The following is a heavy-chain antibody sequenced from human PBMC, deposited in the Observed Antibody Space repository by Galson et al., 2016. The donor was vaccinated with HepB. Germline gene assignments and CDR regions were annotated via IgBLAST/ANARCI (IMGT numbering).Heavy chain of an antibody. CDR3: ARAGDYYDRSSRLGY. J-gene: IGHJ4*02. D-gene: IGHD3-22*01. V-gene: IGHV3-74*01. CDR2: INPDGTTT. Sequence: SLRLSCAASGFIFSSYWMHWVRQVPGKGLVWVSGINPDGTTTAYEESVKGRFTISRDSAKKTLYLQMDSLRNEDTAVYFCARAGDYYDRSSRLGYWGQGTLVTVSS. CDR1: GFIFSSYW.